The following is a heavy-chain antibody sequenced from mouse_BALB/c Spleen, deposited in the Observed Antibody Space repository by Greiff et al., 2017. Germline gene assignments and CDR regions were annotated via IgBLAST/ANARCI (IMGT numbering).Heavy chain of an antibody. CDR2: IDPANGDT. CDR1: GFNIKDTY. D-gene: IGHD4-1*01. V-gene: IGHV14-3*02. J-gene: IGHJ3*01. Sequence: VHVKQSGAELVKPGASVTLSCTASGFNIKDTYMHWVKQRPEQGLEWIGRIDPANGDTKYDPKFQGKATITADTSSNTAYLQLSSLTSEDTAVYYCARGLTGTRFAYWGQGTLVTVSA. CDR3: ARGLTGTRFAY.